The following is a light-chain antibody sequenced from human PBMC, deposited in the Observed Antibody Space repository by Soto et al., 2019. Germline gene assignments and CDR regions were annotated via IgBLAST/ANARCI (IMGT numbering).Light chain of an antibody. J-gene: IGKJ4*01. Sequence: EIVLTQSPATLSLSPGERAALSCRASQSVSSSLAWYQQKPGQAPRLLIYGASTRATGIPARFSGSGSGTEFTLAIGSLQSEDGAVYDCQQYNNWPLTCGGRNKVEIK. CDR2: GAS. V-gene: IGKV3-15*01. CDR1: QSVSSS. CDR3: QQYNNWPLT.